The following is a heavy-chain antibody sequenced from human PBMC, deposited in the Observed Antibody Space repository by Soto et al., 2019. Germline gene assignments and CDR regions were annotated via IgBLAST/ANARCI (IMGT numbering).Heavy chain of an antibody. Sequence: PGGSLRLSCAASGFTFSSYAMSWVRQAPGKGLEWVSAISGSGGSTYYADSVKGRFTISRDNSKNTLYLQMNSLRAEDTAVYYCAKDHRLYCSSTSCYVWGQGTLVTVSS. J-gene: IGHJ4*02. CDR2: ISGSGGST. CDR1: GFTFSSYA. D-gene: IGHD2-2*01. V-gene: IGHV3-23*01. CDR3: AKDHRLYCSSTSCYV.